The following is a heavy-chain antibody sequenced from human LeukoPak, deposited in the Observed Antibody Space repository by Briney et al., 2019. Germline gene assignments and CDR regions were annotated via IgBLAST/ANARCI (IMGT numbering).Heavy chain of an antibody. D-gene: IGHD1-26*01. CDR1: GFALSSYA. CDR2: TSSSDAGT. Sequence: GGSLRLSCAASGFALSSYAMSWVRQAPGKGLEWVSATSSSDAGTYHADSVKGRFTISRDNSKNTLYLQMNSLRPEDTAVYYCARDVRGGSDEEADYWGQGTLVTVSS. V-gene: IGHV3-23*01. CDR3: ARDVRGGSDEEADY. J-gene: IGHJ4*02.